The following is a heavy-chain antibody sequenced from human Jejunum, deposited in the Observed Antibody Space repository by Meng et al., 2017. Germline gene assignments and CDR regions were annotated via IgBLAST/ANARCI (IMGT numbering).Heavy chain of an antibody. V-gene: IGHV4-4*02. CDR1: GDSISSTNW. CDR3: ARGVGDIRVGFDY. Sequence: QVHLQESGPGLGKPSGTLSLPCEVSGDSISSTNWWDWLRQPPGKGLEWIGEIYHSGRTNFNPSLESRVTISVDESKNQFSLTLNSVTAADTAVYYCARGVGDIRVGFDYWGQGILVTVSS. D-gene: IGHD5-12*01. J-gene: IGHJ4*02. CDR2: IYHSGRT.